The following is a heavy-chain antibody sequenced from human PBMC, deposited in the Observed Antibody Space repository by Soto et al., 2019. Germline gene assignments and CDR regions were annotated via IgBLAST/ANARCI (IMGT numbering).Heavy chain of an antibody. CDR2: INHSGST. CDR3: ARRSRTYYYGSGSYTR. CDR1: GGSFSGYY. D-gene: IGHD3-10*01. V-gene: IGHV4-34*01. Sequence: SETLSLTCAVYGGSFSGYYWSWIRQPPGKGLEWIGEINHSGSTNYNPSLKSRVTISVDTSKNQFSLKLSSVVAADTAVYYCARRSRTYYYGSGSYTRWGQGTLVTVSS. J-gene: IGHJ4*02.